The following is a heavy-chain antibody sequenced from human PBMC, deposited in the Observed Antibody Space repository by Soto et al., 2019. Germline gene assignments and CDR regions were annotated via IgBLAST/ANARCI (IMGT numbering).Heavy chain of an antibody. CDR3: AREGNYGDYYFDP. CDR1: GGSISSYY. Sequence: PSETLSLTCTVSGGSISSYYWSWIRQPPGKGLEWIGYIYYSGSTNYNPSLKSRVTISVDTSKNQFSLKLSSVTAADTAVYYCAREGNYGDYYFDPWGQGTLVTVSS. J-gene: IGHJ5*02. D-gene: IGHD4-17*01. CDR2: IYYSGST. V-gene: IGHV4-59*01.